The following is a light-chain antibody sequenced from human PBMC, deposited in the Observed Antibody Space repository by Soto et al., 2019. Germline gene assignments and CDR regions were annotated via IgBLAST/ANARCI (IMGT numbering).Light chain of an antibody. CDR2: DAS. CDR3: QQYGISPQA. V-gene: IGKV3-20*01. CDR1: QSVGGTF. J-gene: IGKJ1*01. Sequence: EIVLTQSPATLSLSPGESATLSCRASQSVGGTFLAWYQRKPGQAPRLLIFDASIRATGVPDRFSGSGSGTDFTLTISRLEPEDFAVYYCQQYGISPQAFGQGTKVDIK.